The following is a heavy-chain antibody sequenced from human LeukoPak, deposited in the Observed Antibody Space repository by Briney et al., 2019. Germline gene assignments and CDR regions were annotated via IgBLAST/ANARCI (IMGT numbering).Heavy chain of an antibody. CDR1: GFTFSNTW. V-gene: IGHV3-15*01. J-gene: IGHJ5*02. CDR3: TTDPIPRGA. CDR2: IKSRTDGGTT. Sequence: GGSLRLSCTVSGFTFSNTWMSWVRQAPGKGLEWVGRIKSRTDGGTTDYAAPVKGRFTISRDDSKNTLYLQMSSLKTEDTAVYYCTTDPIPRGAWGQGTLVTVSS.